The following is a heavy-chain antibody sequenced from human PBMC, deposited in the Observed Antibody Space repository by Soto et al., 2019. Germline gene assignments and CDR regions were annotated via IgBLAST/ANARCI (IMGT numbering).Heavy chain of an antibody. V-gene: IGHV1-69*01. J-gene: IGHJ4*02. CDR2: IIPLFNAT. CDR1: GGIFKNFD. D-gene: IGHD2-2*01. CDR3: AINAERNAQKFDF. Sequence: QVQLVQSGSEVKRPGSSVKVSCKTSGGIFKNFDIGWVRQSPGQGIEWMGEIIPLFNATNYAQKFRGRVTVTADESTRTAYMEVTRLTYDDTAVYFCAINAERNAQKFDFWGQGTLVTVSS.